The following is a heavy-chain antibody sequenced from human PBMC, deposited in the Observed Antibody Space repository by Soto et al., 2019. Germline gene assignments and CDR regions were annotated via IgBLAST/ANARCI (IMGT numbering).Heavy chain of an antibody. CDR3: AHRGAAAGLYYYYYGMDV. D-gene: IGHD6-13*01. J-gene: IGHJ6*02. Sequence: SGPTGEPTQTLTLTCTFSGFSLSTSGVGVGWIRQPPGKALEWLALIYWNDDKRYSPSLKSRLTITKDTSKNQVVLTMTNMDPVDTATYYCAHRGAAAGLYYYYYGMDVWGQGTTVTVPS. CDR1: GFSLSTSGVG. V-gene: IGHV2-5*01. CDR2: IYWNDDK.